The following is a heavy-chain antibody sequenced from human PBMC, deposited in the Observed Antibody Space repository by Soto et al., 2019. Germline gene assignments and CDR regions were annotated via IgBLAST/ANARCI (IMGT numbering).Heavy chain of an antibody. CDR1: GGSVSSGSYY. CDR3: ARGPRRYFDWLSMFDP. Sequence: PSETLSLTCTVSGGSVSSGSYYWSWIRQPPGKGLEWIGYIYYSGSTNYNPSLKSRVTISVDTSKNQFSLKLSSVTAADTAVYYCARGPRRYFDWLSMFDPWGQGTLVTVS. CDR2: IYYSGST. J-gene: IGHJ5*02. D-gene: IGHD3-9*01. V-gene: IGHV4-61*01.